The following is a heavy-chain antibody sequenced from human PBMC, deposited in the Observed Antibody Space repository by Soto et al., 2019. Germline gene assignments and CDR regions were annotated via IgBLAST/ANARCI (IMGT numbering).Heavy chain of an antibody. J-gene: IGHJ4*02. V-gene: IGHV3-74*01. CDR1: GFTFSSYW. D-gene: IGHD6-19*01. CDR3: ARDRDSSGWYGKYYFDY. Sequence: GGSLRLSCAASGFTFSSYWMHWVRQAPGKGLVWVSRINSDGSSTNYADSVKGRFTISRDNAKNTLYLQMNSLRAEDTAVYYCARDRDSSGWYGKYYFDYWGQGTLVTVSS. CDR2: INSDGSST.